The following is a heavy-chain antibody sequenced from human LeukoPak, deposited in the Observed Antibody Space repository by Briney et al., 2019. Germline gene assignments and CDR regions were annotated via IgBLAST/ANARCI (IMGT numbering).Heavy chain of an antibody. CDR1: VFTFNTYW. CDR2: IKLDGSEK. Sequence: PGGSLRLSCAASVFTFNTYWMRWVRQAPRKGLEWVVNIKLDGSEKNYVDSVKGRFTISRDNAKNSLYLQMNSLRAEDTAVYYCARGGWSFDPWGQGTLVTVSS. V-gene: IGHV3-7*01. J-gene: IGHJ5*02. CDR3: ARGGWSFDP.